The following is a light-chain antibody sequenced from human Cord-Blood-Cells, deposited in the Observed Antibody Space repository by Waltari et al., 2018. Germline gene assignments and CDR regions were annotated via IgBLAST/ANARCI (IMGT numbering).Light chain of an antibody. V-gene: IGLV3-19*01. CDR2: GNN. CDR1: SLSTYY. Sequence: SSELTQDPAVSVALGQTVRITCQGDSLSTYYASWYQQKPGQAAVLVIYGNNKRNSGITDRFSGSSSGNTASLTITGGQAEDEADYYCNSRDSSGNWVFGGGTKLTVL. CDR3: NSRDSSGNWV. J-gene: IGLJ3*02.